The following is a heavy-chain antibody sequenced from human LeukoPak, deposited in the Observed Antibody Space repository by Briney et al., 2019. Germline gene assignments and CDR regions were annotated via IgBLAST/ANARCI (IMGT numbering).Heavy chain of an antibody. Sequence: SETLSLTCTVSGGSVSTSDYYWGWIRQTPGKGLEWIGDIFYNGKTNYSPSLKGRVTISIDTSKNQFSLKLPSVTAADTAVYYCARIFDSWGQGTLVTVSS. V-gene: IGHV4-39*07. J-gene: IGHJ4*02. CDR3: ARIFDS. CDR2: IFYNGKT. CDR1: GGSVSTSDYY.